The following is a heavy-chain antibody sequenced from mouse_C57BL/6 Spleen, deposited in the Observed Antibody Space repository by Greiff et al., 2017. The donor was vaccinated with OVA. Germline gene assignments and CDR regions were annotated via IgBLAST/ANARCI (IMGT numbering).Heavy chain of an antibody. CDR1: GYTFTSYW. V-gene: IGHV1-69*01. CDR3: ARMRDGYPFDY. CDR2: IDPSDSYP. D-gene: IGHD2-3*01. Sequence: VQLQQHGAELVMPGASVKLSCKASGYTFTSYWMHWVKQRPGQGLEWIGEIDPSDSYPNYNQKFKGKSTLTVDKSSSTAYMQLSSLTSEDSAVYYCARMRDGYPFDYWGQGTTLTVSS. J-gene: IGHJ2*01.